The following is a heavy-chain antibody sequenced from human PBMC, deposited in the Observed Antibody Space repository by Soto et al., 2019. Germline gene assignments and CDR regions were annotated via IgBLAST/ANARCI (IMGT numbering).Heavy chain of an antibody. D-gene: IGHD2-15*01. V-gene: IGHV1-2*04. Sequence: VKVSCKASGYTFTGYCMHWVRQAPGQGLEWMGWINPNSGGTNYAQKFQGWVTMTRDTSISTAHMELSRLRSDDTAVYYCASGVKGVVAATEPLLYGMDVWGQGTTVTVSS. CDR3: ASGVKGVVAATEPLLYGMDV. J-gene: IGHJ6*02. CDR2: INPNSGGT. CDR1: GYTFTGYC.